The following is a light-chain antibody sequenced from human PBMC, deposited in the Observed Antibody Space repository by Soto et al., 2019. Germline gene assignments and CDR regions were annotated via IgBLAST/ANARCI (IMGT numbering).Light chain of an antibody. CDR2: GTS. Sequence: EIVMTQSPVALSVSPGESAALSCRASQSVGRNFAWYQQRPGQALRVLIYGTSTRATGVPARFSGSGSGTDFTLTISSLQSEDFAVYYCQQYNKWPYTFGQGTRLEIK. CDR3: QQYNKWPYT. J-gene: IGKJ2*01. CDR1: QSVGRN. V-gene: IGKV3-15*01.